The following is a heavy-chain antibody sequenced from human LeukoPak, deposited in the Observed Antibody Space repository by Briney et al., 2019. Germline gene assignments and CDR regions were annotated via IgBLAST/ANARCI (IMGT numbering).Heavy chain of an antibody. V-gene: IGHV1-8*03. D-gene: IGHD5-12*01. CDR3: ARAGYSGYETRGGGFDY. CDR1: GYTFTSYD. J-gene: IGHJ4*02. Sequence: ASVKASCKASGYTFTSYDINWVRQATGQGLEWMGWMNPNSGNTGYAQKFQGRVTITRNTSISTAYMELSSLRSEDTAVYYCARAGYSGYETRGGGFDYWGQGTLVTVSS. CDR2: MNPNSGNT.